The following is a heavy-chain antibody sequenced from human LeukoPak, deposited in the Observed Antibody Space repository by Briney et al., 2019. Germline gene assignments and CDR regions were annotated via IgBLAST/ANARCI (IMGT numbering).Heavy chain of an antibody. CDR1: GITFSTSG. J-gene: IGHJ6*02. V-gene: IGHV3-30*02. D-gene: IGHD2-2*02. CDR2: IWCDASQK. CDR3: AKVVCSSTSCYTGGYYYYGMDV. Sequence: GGSLRLSCAASGITFSTSGMHWVRQAPGKGLEWVAVIWCDASQKYYADSVKGRFTISRDNSKNTLYLQMNSLRAEDTAVYYCAKVVCSSTSCYTGGYYYYGMDVWGQGTTVTVSS.